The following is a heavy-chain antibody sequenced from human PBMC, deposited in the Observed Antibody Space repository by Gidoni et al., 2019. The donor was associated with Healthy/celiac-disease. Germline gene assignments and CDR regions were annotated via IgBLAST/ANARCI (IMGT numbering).Heavy chain of an antibody. J-gene: IGHJ4*02. CDR3: ARETPDRPGKGVSYYFDY. CDR1: GGTLSSYA. D-gene: IGHD3-10*01. Sequence: QVQLVQSGAEVKKPGSSVKVSCKASGGTLSSYAISWVRQAPGQGLEGMGRVIPFLGIANYAQKFQGRVTITADKSTSTAYMELSSLRSEDTAVYYCARETPDRPGKGVSYYFDYLGQGTLVTVSS. CDR2: VIPFLGIA. V-gene: IGHV1-69*04.